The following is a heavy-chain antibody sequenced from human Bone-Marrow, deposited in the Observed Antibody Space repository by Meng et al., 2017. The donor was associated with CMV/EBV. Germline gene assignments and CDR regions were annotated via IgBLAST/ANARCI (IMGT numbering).Heavy chain of an antibody. J-gene: IGHJ6*02. D-gene: IGHD5/OR15-5a*01. CDR1: GFTVSSNY. Sequence: GESLKISCAASGFTVSSNYMSWVRQAPGKGLEWGSVIYSGGSTYYADSVKGRFTIYRNNSKNTLYLQMNSLRAEDTAVYYGAREKAPLPLYDFHKTYYGMDVWGQGTTVTVSS. V-gene: IGHV3-66*02. CDR2: IYSGGST. CDR3: AREKAPLPLYDFHKTYYGMDV.